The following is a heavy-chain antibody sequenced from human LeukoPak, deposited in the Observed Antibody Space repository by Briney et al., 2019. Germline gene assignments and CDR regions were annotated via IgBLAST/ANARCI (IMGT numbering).Heavy chain of an antibody. Sequence: SETLSLTCTVSGDSISNSDYYWGWIRQPPGKGLEWIALINYSGRTFYNPSLRSRVTISVDMSKNQFSLNLNSVTAADTAVYYCARRRKDLNWFDPWGQGALVTVSS. J-gene: IGHJ5*02. CDR3: ARRRKDLNWFDP. CDR1: GDSISNSDYY. V-gene: IGHV4-39*01. CDR2: INYSGRT.